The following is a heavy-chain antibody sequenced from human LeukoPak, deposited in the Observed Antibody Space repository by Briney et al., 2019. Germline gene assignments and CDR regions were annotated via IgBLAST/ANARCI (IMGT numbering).Heavy chain of an antibody. CDR1: GVTYSSYA. J-gene: IGHJ6*02. D-gene: IGHD6-13*01. CDR3: ARDPRSWYSFDPYYGVDV. Sequence: GGSLRLSCAASGVTYSSYAMHWVRQAPGKGLEWVAVISYDGSNKYYADSVKGRFTISRDNSRNTLYLQMNSLRAEDTAVYYCARDPRSWYSFDPYYGVDVLRQGTTVTVSS. CDR2: ISYDGSNK. V-gene: IGHV3-30-3*01.